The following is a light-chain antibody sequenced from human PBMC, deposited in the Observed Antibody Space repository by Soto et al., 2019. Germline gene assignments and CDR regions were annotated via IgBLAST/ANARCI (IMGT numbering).Light chain of an antibody. CDR3: QQYNSYLYT. J-gene: IGKJ2*01. V-gene: IGKV1-5*01. CDR1: QSISSW. Sequence: DIQMTQSPSTLSASVGDRVTITCRASQSISSWLAWYQQKPGKDPKLLIYDASSLESGVPSRFSGSGSGTEFTLTISSLQPEDFATYYCQQYNSYLYTFGQGTKLEIK. CDR2: DAS.